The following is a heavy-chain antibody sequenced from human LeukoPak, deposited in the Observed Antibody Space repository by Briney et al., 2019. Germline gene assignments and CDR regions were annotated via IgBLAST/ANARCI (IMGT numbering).Heavy chain of an antibody. CDR2: IWYDGSIQ. CDR3: AKRSGYDSAYFDY. V-gene: IGHV3-33*06. J-gene: IGHJ4*02. CDR1: GFTFSSYG. Sequence: GGSLRLSCAASGFTFSSYGMHWVRQAPGKGLEWVAAIWYDGSIQYYADSVKGRFTISRDNSKNTLYLQMNSLRAEDTAVYYCAKRSGYDSAYFDYWGQGTLVTVSS. D-gene: IGHD5-12*01.